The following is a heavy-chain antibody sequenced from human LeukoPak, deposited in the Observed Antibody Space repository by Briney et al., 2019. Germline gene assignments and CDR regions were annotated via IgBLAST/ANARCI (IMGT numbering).Heavy chain of an antibody. CDR1: GYTFTSHG. D-gene: IGHD5-18*01. CDR3: ARGLAFTAFDY. J-gene: IGHJ4*02. V-gene: IGHV1-18*01. Sequence: GASVNVSCKASGYTFTSHGISWVRQAPGQGLEWMGWISTYNGNTNYAQKLQGRVTMTTHTSTSTVYMELRSLRSDDTAVYYCARGLAFTAFDYWGQGTLVTVSS. CDR2: ISTYNGNT.